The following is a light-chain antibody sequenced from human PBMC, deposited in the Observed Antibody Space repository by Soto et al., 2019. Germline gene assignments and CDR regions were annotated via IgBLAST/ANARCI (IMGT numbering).Light chain of an antibody. Sequence: EIVLTQSPGTLSLSPGERATLSCRASQSVSSSYLAWYQQKPGQAPRLLIYGASSRSTGIPARFSGSGSATDFTLIISRREPEDFAVYYCQQYGSSPPWTFGQGTKVEIK. V-gene: IGKV3-20*01. CDR1: QSVSSSY. CDR2: GAS. CDR3: QQYGSSPPWT. J-gene: IGKJ1*01.